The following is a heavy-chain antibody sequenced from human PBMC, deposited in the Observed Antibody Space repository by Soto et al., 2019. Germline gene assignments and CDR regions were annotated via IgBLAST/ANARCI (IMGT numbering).Heavy chain of an antibody. V-gene: IGHV4-39*01. Sequence: QLQLQESGPGLVKPSETLSLTCTVSGGSISSSSYYWGWIRQPPGKGLEWIGSIYYSGSTYYNPSLKSRVTISVDTSKNQFSLKLSSVTAADTAVYYCARQPEYGDYVVHWFDPWGQGTLVTVSS. CDR2: IYYSGST. J-gene: IGHJ5*02. CDR3: ARQPEYGDYVVHWFDP. CDR1: GGSISSSSYY. D-gene: IGHD4-17*01.